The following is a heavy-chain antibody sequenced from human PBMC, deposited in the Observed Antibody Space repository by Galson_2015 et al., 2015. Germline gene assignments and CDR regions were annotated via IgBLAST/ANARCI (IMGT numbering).Heavy chain of an antibody. V-gene: IGHV3-11*06. Sequence: SLRLSCAASGFTFSDFYMSWIRQAPGKGLEWVSYISSSSSYTNHADSAKGRFTVSRDNAKNSLYLQMNSLRAEDTAVYYCARGSKEIDYWGQGTLVTVSA. J-gene: IGHJ4*02. D-gene: IGHD3-10*01. CDR3: ARGSKEIDY. CDR1: GFTFSDFY. CDR2: ISSSSSYT.